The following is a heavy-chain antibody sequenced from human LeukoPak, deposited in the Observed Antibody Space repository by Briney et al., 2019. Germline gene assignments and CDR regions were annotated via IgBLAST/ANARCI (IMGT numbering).Heavy chain of an antibody. D-gene: IGHD3-9*01. J-gene: IGHJ3*02. CDR1: GGSISSYY. CDR3: AGALGNDILTGYYHDAFDI. Sequence: SETLSLTCTVSGGSISSYYWSWIRQPPGKGLEWIGYIYYSGSTNYNPSLKSRVTISVDTSKNQFSLKLSSVTAADTAVYYCAGALGNDILTGYYHDAFDIWGQGTMVTVSS. CDR2: IYYSGST. V-gene: IGHV4-59*01.